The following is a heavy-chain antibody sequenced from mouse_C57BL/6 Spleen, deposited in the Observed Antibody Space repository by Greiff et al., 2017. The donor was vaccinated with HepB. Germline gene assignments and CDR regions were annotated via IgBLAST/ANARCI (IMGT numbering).Heavy chain of an antibody. CDR2: IDPSDSET. D-gene: IGHD2-1*01. Sequence: QVQLKQPGAELVRPGSSVKLSCKASGYTFTSYWMHWVKQRPIQGLEWIGNIDPSDSETHYNQKFKDKATLTVDKSSSTAYMQLSSLTSEDAAVYYCARDGNYDGWFAYWGQGTLVTVSA. J-gene: IGHJ3*01. V-gene: IGHV1-52*01. CDR3: ARDGNYDGWFAY. CDR1: GYTFTSYW.